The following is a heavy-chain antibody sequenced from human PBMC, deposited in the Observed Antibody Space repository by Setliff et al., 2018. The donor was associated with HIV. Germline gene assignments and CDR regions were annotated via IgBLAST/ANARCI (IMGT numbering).Heavy chain of an antibody. CDR3: ASVDYGGNSNYYYGMDV. J-gene: IGHJ6*02. V-gene: IGHV1-69*13. Sequence: GASVKVSCKASGGTFSSYAISWVRQAPGQGLEWMGGIIPIFGTANYAQKFQGRVAITADESTCTAYMELSSLRSEDTAVYYCASVDYGGNSNYYYGMDVWGQGTTVTVSS. D-gene: IGHD4-17*01. CDR2: IIPIFGTA. CDR1: GGTFSSYA.